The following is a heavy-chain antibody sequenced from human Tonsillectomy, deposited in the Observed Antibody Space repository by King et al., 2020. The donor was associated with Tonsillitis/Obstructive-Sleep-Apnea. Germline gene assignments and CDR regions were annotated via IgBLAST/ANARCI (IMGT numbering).Heavy chain of an antibody. Sequence: VQLVESGGGLVQSGRSLRLSCAASGFTFDDYAMHWVRQAPGKGLEWVSGISWNSGSIGYADSVKGRFTISRDNAKNSLYLQMNSLRAEDTALYYCAKSFKAGTTHYYYYYYMDVWGKGTTVTVSS. CDR2: ISWNSGSI. CDR3: AKSFKAGTTHYYYYYYMDV. V-gene: IGHV3-9*01. D-gene: IGHD1-1*01. CDR1: GFTFDDYA. J-gene: IGHJ6*03.